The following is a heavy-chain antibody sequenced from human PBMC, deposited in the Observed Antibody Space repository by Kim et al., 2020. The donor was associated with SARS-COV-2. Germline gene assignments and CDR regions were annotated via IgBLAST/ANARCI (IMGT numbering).Heavy chain of an antibody. D-gene: IGHD6-19*01. Sequence: ASVKVSCKASGYTFTSYGISWVRQAPGQGLEWMGWISAYNGNTNYAQKLQGRVTMTTDTSTSTAYMELRSLRSDDTAVHYCAREKAPVWLGDAFDIWGQGTMVTVSS. J-gene: IGHJ3*02. CDR1: GYTFTSYG. CDR3: AREKAPVWLGDAFDI. V-gene: IGHV1-18*01. CDR2: ISAYNGNT.